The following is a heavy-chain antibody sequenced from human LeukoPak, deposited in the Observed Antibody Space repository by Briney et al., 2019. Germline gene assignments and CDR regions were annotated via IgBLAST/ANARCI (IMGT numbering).Heavy chain of an antibody. J-gene: IGHJ4*02. CDR2: ISGSGGST. Sequence: GGSLILSCAASGFTFSSYAMSWVRQAPGKELEWVSAISGSGGSTYYADSVKGRFTISRDNSKNTLYLQMNSLRAEDTAVYYCASMPYGIVDYWGQGTLVTVSS. V-gene: IGHV3-23*01. D-gene: IGHD1-26*01. CDR1: GFTFSSYA. CDR3: ASMPYGIVDY.